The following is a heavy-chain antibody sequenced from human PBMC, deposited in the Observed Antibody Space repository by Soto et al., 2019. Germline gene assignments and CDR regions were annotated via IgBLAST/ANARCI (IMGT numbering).Heavy chain of an antibody. J-gene: IGHJ6*03. Sequence: GGSLRLSCAASGFTFSSYWMHWVRQAPGKGLVWVSRINSDGSSTSYADSVKGRFTISRDNAKNTLYLQMNSLRAEDTAVYYCARVRIVVVPTSGNYMDVWGKGTTVTVSS. D-gene: IGHD3-22*01. CDR1: GFTFSSYW. CDR3: ARVRIVVVPTSGNYMDV. V-gene: IGHV3-74*01. CDR2: INSDGSST.